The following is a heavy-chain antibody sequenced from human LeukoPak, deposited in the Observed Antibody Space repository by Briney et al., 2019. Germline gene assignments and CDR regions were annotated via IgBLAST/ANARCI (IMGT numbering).Heavy chain of an antibody. V-gene: IGHV3-23*01. Sequence: PGGSLRLSCEASGFSFSDYGMHWVRQAPGKGLEWVSAISGSGGSTYYADSVKGRFTISRDNSKNTLYLQMNSLRAEDTAVYYCANIPMVRGVIILEFVDYWGQGTLVTVSS. D-gene: IGHD3-10*01. J-gene: IGHJ4*02. CDR3: ANIPMVRGVIILEFVDY. CDR2: ISGSGGST. CDR1: GFSFSDYG.